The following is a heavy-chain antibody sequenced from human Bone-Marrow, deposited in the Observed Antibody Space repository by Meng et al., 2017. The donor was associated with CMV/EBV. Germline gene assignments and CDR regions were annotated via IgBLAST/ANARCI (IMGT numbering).Heavy chain of an antibody. CDR2: IIPVSDTP. V-gene: IGHV1-69*05. Sequence: SVKVSCKASGGTFSSYPFSWVRQAPGQGLEWMGGIIPVSDTPNYAQKFQGRVTVTTDESTRSAYMELSSLTSEDTAVYYCARGGNYFDYWGQGTLVTVSS. CDR1: GGTFSSYP. CDR3: ARGGNYFDY. J-gene: IGHJ4*02.